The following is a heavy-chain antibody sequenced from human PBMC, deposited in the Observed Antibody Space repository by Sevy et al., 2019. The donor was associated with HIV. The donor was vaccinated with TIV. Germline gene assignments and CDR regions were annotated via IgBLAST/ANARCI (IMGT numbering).Heavy chain of an antibody. Sequence: GGSLRLSCAASGFTFSDYYMSWIRQAPGKGLEWVSYISSSGSTIYYADSVRGRFTISRDNAKNSLYLQMNSLRAEDTAVYYCARDHNRGYFDYWGQGTLVTVSS. CDR3: ARDHNRGYFDY. CDR2: ISSSGSTI. CDR1: GFTFSDYY. D-gene: IGHD3-10*01. J-gene: IGHJ4*02. V-gene: IGHV3-11*01.